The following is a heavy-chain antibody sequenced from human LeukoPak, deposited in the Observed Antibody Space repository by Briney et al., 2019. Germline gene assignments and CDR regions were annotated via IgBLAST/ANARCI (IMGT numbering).Heavy chain of an antibody. CDR1: GFTVSSNY. CDR2: IHSGGST. V-gene: IGHV3-66*01. D-gene: IGHD2-21*01. Sequence: GGSLRLSCAASGFTVSSNYMSWVRQAPGKGLEWVSVIHSGGSTYYADSVKGRFTISRDNAKNTLYLQMNALRVEDTAVYYCATSPVISRDWGQGTLVTVSS. J-gene: IGHJ4*02. CDR3: ATSPVISRD.